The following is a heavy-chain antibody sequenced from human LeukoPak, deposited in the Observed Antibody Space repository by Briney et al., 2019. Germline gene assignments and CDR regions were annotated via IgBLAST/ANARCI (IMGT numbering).Heavy chain of an antibody. J-gene: IGHJ4*02. Sequence: GGSLRLSCAASGFTFSNYPMHWVRQAPGKGLEYVSAITSNGGSTYYANSVRGRFTISRDNSKNTLYLQMGSLRVEDMAVYYCARAENGGWYGDYWGQGTLVTVSS. D-gene: IGHD6-19*01. V-gene: IGHV3-64*01. CDR2: ITSNGGST. CDR1: GFTFSNYP. CDR3: ARAENGGWYGDY.